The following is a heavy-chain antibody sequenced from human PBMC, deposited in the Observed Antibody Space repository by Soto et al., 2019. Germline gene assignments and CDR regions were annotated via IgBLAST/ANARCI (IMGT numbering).Heavy chain of an antibody. CDR3: ARADESSGWPFDY. J-gene: IGHJ4*02. CDR1: GGSISSADYY. CDR2: IYYSGNT. D-gene: IGHD6-19*01. Sequence: SETLSLTCSVSGGSISSADYYWNWIRQHPGKGLEWIGYIYYSGNTYYNPSLKRHATLSLDTSKSQFSLEVSSVTAADTAVYYCARADESSGWPFDYWGQGTLVTVSS. V-gene: IGHV4-31*01.